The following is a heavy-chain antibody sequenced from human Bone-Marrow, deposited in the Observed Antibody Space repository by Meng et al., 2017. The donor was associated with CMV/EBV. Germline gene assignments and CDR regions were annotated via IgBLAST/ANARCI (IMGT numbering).Heavy chain of an antibody. CDR1: GYTFTGYY. CDR2: INPNSGDT. CDR3: ARAHPYDFWSGSV. V-gene: IGHV1-2*02. J-gene: IGHJ6*02. Sequence: ASVKVSCKASGYTFTGYYMHWVRQAPGQGLEWMGCINPNSGDTYYAQNFQGRVTMTRDTSISTAYMELSRLRSDDTAVYFCARAHPYDFWSGSVWGQGTTVTVSS. D-gene: IGHD3-3*01.